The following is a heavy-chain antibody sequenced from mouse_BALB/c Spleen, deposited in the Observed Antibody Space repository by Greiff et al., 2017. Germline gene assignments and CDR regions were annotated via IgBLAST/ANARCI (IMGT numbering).Heavy chain of an antibody. CDR3: ARDIWTARAPSPMDY. J-gene: IGHJ4*01. Sequence: EVHLVESGGGLVQPGGSLRLSCATSGFTFTDYYMSWVRQPPGKALEWLGFIRNKANGYTTEYSASVKGRFTISRDNSQSILYLQMNTLRAEDSATYYCARDIWTARAPSPMDYWGQGTSVTVSS. D-gene: IGHD3-2*01. V-gene: IGHV7-3*02. CDR1: GFTFTDYY. CDR2: IRNKANGYTT.